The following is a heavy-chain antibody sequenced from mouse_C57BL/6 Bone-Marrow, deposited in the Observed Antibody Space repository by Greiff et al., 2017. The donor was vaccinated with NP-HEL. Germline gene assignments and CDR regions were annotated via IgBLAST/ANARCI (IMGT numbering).Heavy chain of an antibody. Sequence: SGAELARPGASVKLSCKASGYTFTSYGISWVKQRTGQGLEWIGEIYPRSGNTYYNEKFKGKATLTADKSSSTAYMELRSLTSEDSAVYFCAREGGSSRPWFAYWGQGTLVTVSA. CDR1: GYTFTSYG. V-gene: IGHV1-81*01. J-gene: IGHJ3*01. D-gene: IGHD1-1*01. CDR3: AREGGSSRPWFAY. CDR2: IYPRSGNT.